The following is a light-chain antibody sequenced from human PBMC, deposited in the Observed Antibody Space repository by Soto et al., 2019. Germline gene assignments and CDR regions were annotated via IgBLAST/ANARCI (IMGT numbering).Light chain of an antibody. Sequence: QSVLTQPPSLYGAPGQRVTISCTGSSSNIGAGYDVHWYQQLPGTAPKLLIYGNSNRPSGVPDRFSGSKSGTSASLAITGLQAEDEADYYCQSYDSSLNVVFGGGTKLTVL. V-gene: IGLV1-40*01. CDR1: SSNIGAGYD. J-gene: IGLJ2*01. CDR2: GNS. CDR3: QSYDSSLNVV.